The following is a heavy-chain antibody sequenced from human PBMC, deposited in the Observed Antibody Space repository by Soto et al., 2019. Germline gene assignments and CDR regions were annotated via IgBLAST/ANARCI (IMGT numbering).Heavy chain of an antibody. D-gene: IGHD6-25*01. J-gene: IGHJ6*02. CDR3: ARCSGAPDYYYYYYGMDV. CDR1: GDSVSSNSAA. CDR2: TYYRSKWYN. V-gene: IGHV6-1*01. Sequence: SQTLSLTCAISGDSVSSNSAAWNWIRQSPSRGLEWLGRTYYRSKWYNDYAVSVKSRITINPDTSKNQFSLQLNSVTPEDTAVYYCARCSGAPDYYYYYYGMDVWGQGTTVTVSS.